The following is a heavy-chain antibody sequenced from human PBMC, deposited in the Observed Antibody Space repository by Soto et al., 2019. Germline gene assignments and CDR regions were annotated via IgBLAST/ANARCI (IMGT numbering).Heavy chain of an antibody. V-gene: IGHV3-64*01. D-gene: IGHD6-19*01. CDR1: GFTFSSYA. CDR3: ARDPTDSGWYGAFDI. Sequence: EVQLVESGGGLVQPGGSLRLSCAASGFTFSSYAMHWVRQAPGKGLEYVSAISSNGGSTYYANSVKGRFTISRDNSKNTLYLLMGSLRAEDMAVYYCARDPTDSGWYGAFDIWGQGTMVTVSS. CDR2: ISSNGGST. J-gene: IGHJ3*02.